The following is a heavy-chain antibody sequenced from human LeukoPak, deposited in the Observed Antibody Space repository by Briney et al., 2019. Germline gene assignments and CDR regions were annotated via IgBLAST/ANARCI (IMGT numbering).Heavy chain of an antibody. Sequence: PGGSLRLSCVVSGFSLSDYWMHWVRQVPGKGLVWVSRISPEGSGTTYGDSVKGRLTISRDSAKNTLYLQMNSLRAEDAAVYYCTRVLAGRSGLMDVWGRGTTVTVSS. J-gene: IGHJ6*02. D-gene: IGHD2-8*02. V-gene: IGHV3-74*01. CDR3: TRVLAGRSGLMDV. CDR2: ISPEGSGT. CDR1: GFSLSDYW.